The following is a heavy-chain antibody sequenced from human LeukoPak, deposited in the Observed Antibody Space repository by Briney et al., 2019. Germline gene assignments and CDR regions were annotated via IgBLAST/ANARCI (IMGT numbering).Heavy chain of an antibody. Sequence: GASVNVSCKASGYTFTNYFMHWVRQAPGQGLEWMGVINPSGGGTTYAQRFQGRVIITRDTSASTAYMELSSLRSEDTAVYYCARATSGYPYYFDYWGQGTLVTVSS. V-gene: IGHV1-46*01. CDR2: INPSGGGT. CDR1: GYTFTNYF. J-gene: IGHJ4*02. CDR3: ARATSGYPYYFDY. D-gene: IGHD3-22*01.